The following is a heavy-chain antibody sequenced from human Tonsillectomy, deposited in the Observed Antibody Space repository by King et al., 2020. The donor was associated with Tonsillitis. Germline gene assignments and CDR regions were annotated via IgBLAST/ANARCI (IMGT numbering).Heavy chain of an antibody. V-gene: IGHV3-33*01. CDR1: GFTFSSYG. Sequence: QLVQSGGGVVQPGRSLRLSCAASGFTFSSYGMHWVRQAPGKGLEWVAVIWYDGSNKYYADSVKGRFTISRDTSKNTLYLQMNSLRAEDTALYYCASTRIDYAAFDIWGQGTMVTVSS. CDR3: ASTRIDYAAFDI. D-gene: IGHD4-17*01. CDR2: IWYDGSNK. J-gene: IGHJ3*02.